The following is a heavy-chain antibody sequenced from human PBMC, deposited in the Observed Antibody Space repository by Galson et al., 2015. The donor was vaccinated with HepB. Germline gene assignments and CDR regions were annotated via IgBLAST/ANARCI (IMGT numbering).Heavy chain of an antibody. CDR2: IFSNDGK. CDR3: ARIGVMAMDMVVGESLDAFDI. CDR1: GFSLSNARMG. V-gene: IGHV2-26*01. D-gene: IGHD2-2*03. Sequence: PALVQPTQTLTLTCTVSGFSLSNARMGVSWIRQPPGKALEWLAHIFSNDGKSYNTSLKSRLTISKDTSKSQVVLTMTNMDPVDTATYYCARIGVMAMDMVVGESLDAFDIWGQGTMVTVSS. J-gene: IGHJ3*02.